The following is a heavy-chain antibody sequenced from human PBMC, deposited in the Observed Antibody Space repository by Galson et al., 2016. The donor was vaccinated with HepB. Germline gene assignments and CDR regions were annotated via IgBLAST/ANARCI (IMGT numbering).Heavy chain of an antibody. CDR1: GYTFTTYA. CDR2: IHTGNGKT. Sequence: SVKVSCKASGYTFTTYAMHWVRQVPGQRLEWMGLIHTGNGKTKYSQNFQGRVTITRDTSASTAYMERSSLRSEDSAVYYCARGITVEPSANWFDPWGQGSLVTVSS. CDR3: ARGITVEPSANWFDP. V-gene: IGHV1-3*04. D-gene: IGHD4-11*01. J-gene: IGHJ5*02.